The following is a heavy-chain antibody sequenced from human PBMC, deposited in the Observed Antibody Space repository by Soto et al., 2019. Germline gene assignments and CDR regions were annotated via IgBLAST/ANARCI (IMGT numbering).Heavy chain of an antibody. V-gene: IGHV4-30-2*01. D-gene: IGHD6-13*01. CDR3: ARGSSRWDY. CDR1: CGSIISGHYP. Sequence: SENLSLTCAFSCGSIISGHYPWTWIRQPPGKGLEWIEYIYPGGNTYYNPSLKSRVTMSVDTSKNQFSLRLSSVTAADTAMYYCARGSSRWDYWGQGTLVTVSS. J-gene: IGHJ4*02. CDR2: IYPGGNT.